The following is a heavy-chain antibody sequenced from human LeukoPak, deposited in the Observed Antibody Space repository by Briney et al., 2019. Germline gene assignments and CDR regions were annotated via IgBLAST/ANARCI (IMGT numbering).Heavy chain of an antibody. Sequence: PGGSLRLSCAASGFTFSSYAMSWVCQAPGKGLEWVSAISGSDGGTYYADSVKGRFTISRDNSKNTLYLQMNSLRAEDTAVYYCAKGNGSLALGVLDYWGQGTLVTVST. J-gene: IGHJ4*02. D-gene: IGHD1-26*01. V-gene: IGHV3-23*01. CDR2: ISGSDGGT. CDR3: AKGNGSLALGVLDY. CDR1: GFTFSSYA.